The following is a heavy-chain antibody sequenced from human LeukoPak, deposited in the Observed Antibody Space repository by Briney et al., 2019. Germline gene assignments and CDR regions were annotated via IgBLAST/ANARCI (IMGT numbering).Heavy chain of an antibody. J-gene: IGHJ4*02. Sequence: AETLSLTCAVYGGSFSGYYWSCIRQPPGKGLEWIGEINHSGSTNYNPSLKSRVTISVDTSKNQFSLKLSSVTAADTAVYYCARGKGFDYWGQGTLVTVSS. CDR3: ARGKGFDY. CDR2: INHSGST. CDR1: GGSFSGYY. V-gene: IGHV4-34*01.